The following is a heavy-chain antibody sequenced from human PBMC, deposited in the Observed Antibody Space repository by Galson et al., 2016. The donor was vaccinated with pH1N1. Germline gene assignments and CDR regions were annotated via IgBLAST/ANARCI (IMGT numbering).Heavy chain of an antibody. V-gene: IGHV3-64*01. J-gene: IGHJ4*02. CDR3: AREDYYDSSGFGY. CDR1: GFSFRSYW. Sequence: SLRLSCAASGFSFRSYWMSWVRQAPGKGLEYVSGINNLGGSTYYANSVKGRFTISRDNAKNTLYLQMGSLRPEDMAVYYCAREDYYDSSGFGYWGQGTLVTVSS. CDR2: INNLGGST. D-gene: IGHD3-22*01.